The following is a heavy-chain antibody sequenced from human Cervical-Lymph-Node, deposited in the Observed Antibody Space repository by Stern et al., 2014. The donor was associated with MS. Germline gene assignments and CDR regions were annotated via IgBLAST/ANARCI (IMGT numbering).Heavy chain of an antibody. CDR3: ASAYSSSHYYFDY. Sequence: VQLEESGGGVVQPGRSLRLSCAASGFSFSRYAMHWVRQAPGQGLEWVALICYVGSNPYYADSVTGRFTISRDNCKNTLYLQMNSLRAEDTAVYYCASAYSSSHYYFDYWGQGTLVTVSS. V-gene: IGHV3-33*01. CDR1: GFSFSRYA. J-gene: IGHJ4*02. CDR2: ICYVGSNP. D-gene: IGHD6-13*01.